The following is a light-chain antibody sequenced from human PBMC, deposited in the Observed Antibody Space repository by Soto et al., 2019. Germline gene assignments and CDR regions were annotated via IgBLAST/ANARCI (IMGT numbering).Light chain of an antibody. CDR1: SSNIGSNT. CDR3: AAWGDSLNGYV. CDR2: SNN. V-gene: IGLV1-44*01. J-gene: IGLJ1*01. Sequence: QSVLTQPPSASGTPGQRVTISCSGSSSNIGSNTVNWYQQLPGTAPKLLSYSNNQRPSGVPDRFSGSKSGTSASLAISGLQSEDEADYYCAAWGDSLNGYVFGTGTKVTVL.